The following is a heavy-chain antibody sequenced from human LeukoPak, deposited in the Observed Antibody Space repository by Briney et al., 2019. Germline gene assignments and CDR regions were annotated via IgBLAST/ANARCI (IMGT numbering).Heavy chain of an antibody. D-gene: IGHD3-16*01. J-gene: IGHJ2*01. CDR1: GFTFSTYS. CDR2: ISSSSGSI. V-gene: IGHV3-21*01. CDR3: ARGGRMNWFSDL. Sequence: GGSLRLSCAASGFTFSTYSMNWVRQAPGRGLEWVSSISSSSGSIYYANSMKGRFTVSRDNAKNSLYLQMNSLRAEDTAVYYCARGGRMNWFSDLWGRGTLVSVSS.